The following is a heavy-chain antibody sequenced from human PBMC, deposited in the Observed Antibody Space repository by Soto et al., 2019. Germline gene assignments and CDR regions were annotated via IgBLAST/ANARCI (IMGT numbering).Heavy chain of an antibody. CDR1: GFTFSSYG. J-gene: IGHJ4*02. V-gene: IGHV3-33*01. CDR3: ARDWGELLLDY. D-gene: IGHD1-26*01. CDR2: IWYDGSNK. Sequence: GGSLRLSCAASGFTFSSYGMHWVRQAPGKGLEWVAVIWYDGSNKYYADSVKGRFTISRDNSKNTLYLQMNSLRAEDTAVYYCARDWGELLLDYWGQGTLVTVSS.